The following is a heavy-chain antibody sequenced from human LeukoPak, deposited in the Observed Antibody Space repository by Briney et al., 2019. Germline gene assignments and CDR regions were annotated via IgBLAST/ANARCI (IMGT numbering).Heavy chain of an antibody. V-gene: IGHV3-23*01. D-gene: IGHD4-23*01. J-gene: IGHJ4*02. CDR3: AIGPGGVFHY. CDR1: GFTFSSYA. CDR2: ISGSGGST. Sequence: GGSLRLSCAASGFTFSSYAMSWVRQAPGKGLEWVSAISGSGGSTHYADSVKGRFTISRDNFKNTLYLQMNSLRAEDTALYYCAIGPGGVFHYWGQGTLVTVSS.